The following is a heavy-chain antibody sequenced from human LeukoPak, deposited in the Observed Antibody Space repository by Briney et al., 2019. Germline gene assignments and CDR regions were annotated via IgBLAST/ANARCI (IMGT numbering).Heavy chain of an antibody. Sequence: GASVKVSCKASGYTFTNYYMHWVRQAPGQGLEWMGWINAGNGNTKYSQEFQGRVTITRDTSASTAYMELSSLRSEDMAVYYCARAYSSSSAWVAYDYWGQGTLVTVSS. D-gene: IGHD6-6*01. CDR3: ARAYSSSSAWVAYDY. V-gene: IGHV1-3*03. CDR1: GYTFTNYY. CDR2: INAGNGNT. J-gene: IGHJ4*02.